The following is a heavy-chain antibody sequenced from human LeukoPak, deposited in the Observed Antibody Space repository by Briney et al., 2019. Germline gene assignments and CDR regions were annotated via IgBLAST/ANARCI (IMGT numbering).Heavy chain of an antibody. D-gene: IGHD3-10*01. CDR3: ARGLHYYGSGTRGGFDP. Sequence: ASVKVSCKASGGTFSDHYMHWVRQAPGQGLEWMGWISAYNGNTNYAQKLQGRVTMTTDTSTSTAYMELRSLRSDDTAVYYCARGLHYYGSGTRGGFDPWGQGTLVTVSS. CDR1: GGTFSDHY. CDR2: ISAYNGNT. J-gene: IGHJ5*02. V-gene: IGHV1-18*04.